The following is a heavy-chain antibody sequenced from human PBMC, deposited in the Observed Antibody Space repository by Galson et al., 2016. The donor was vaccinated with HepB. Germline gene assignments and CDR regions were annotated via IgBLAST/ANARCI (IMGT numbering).Heavy chain of an antibody. CDR1: GFSFSTYG. CDR3: ARDWLELRHYYYMDV. J-gene: IGHJ6*03. Sequence: SLRLSCAASGFSFSTYGMHWVRQAPGKGPEWVAVIWYDGSNKYYADSVKGRFTISRDNSKNTLYLQMNSLRAEDTAVYYCARDWLELRHYYYMDVWGKGTTVTVSS. V-gene: IGHV3-33*01. D-gene: IGHD1-7*01. CDR2: IWYDGSNK.